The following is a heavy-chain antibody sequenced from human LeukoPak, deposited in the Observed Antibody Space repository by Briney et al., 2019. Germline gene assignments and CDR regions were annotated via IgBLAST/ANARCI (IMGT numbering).Heavy chain of an antibody. CDR1: GFTFSSYS. CDR2: IDTSTTYM. V-gene: IGHV3-21*01. J-gene: IGHJ2*01. Sequence: GGSQRLSCAASGFTFSSYSMNWVRQAPGKGLEWVSSIDTSTTYMTYADSVKGRFTISRDNARNSLYLQMNSLRAEDTAVYYCAREAGTGERWYFDLWGRGTLVTVSS. D-gene: IGHD7-27*01. CDR3: AREAGTGERWYFDL.